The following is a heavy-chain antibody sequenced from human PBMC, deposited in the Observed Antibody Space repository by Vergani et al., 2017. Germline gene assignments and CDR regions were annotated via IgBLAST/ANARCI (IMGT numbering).Heavy chain of an antibody. J-gene: IGHJ5*02. CDR1: GVSITTYY. D-gene: IGHD2-2*02. CDR3: AREGILPDIVVVPAAISGWFDP. CDR2: IYYSGST. V-gene: IGHV4-59*01. Sequence: QVRLQESGPGLVKPSETLSLICTVSGVSITTYYWSWVRQPPGKGLEWLGYIYYSGSTTYNPSLKSRLTISVDTSKNQFSLRLSSVTAADTALYYCAREGILPDIVVVPAAISGWFDPWGQGTLVTVSS.